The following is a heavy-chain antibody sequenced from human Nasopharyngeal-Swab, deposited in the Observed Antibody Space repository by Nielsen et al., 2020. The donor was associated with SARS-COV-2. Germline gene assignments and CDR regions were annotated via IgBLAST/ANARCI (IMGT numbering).Heavy chain of an antibody. CDR3: ARDRANWDFDY. V-gene: IGHV3-11*04. Sequence: GESLKISCAASGFTFSDYYMSWIRQAPGKGLEYISYISGSGGTIYYGDSMKGRFTISRDNAKNSLYLQMNSLRAEDTALYYCARDRANWDFDYWGQGNLVNVSS. J-gene: IGHJ4*02. D-gene: IGHD7-27*01. CDR1: GFTFSDYY. CDR2: ISGSGGTI.